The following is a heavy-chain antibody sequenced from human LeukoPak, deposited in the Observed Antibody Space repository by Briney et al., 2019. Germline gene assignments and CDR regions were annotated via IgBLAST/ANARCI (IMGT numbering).Heavy chain of an antibody. CDR1: GFTFSSYA. V-gene: IGHV3-23*01. D-gene: IGHD6-6*01. J-gene: IGHJ4*02. Sequence: TGGSLRLSCAASGFTFSSYAMSWVRQAPGKGLEWVSAISGSGGSTYYAGSVKGRFTISRDNSKNTLYLQMNSLRAEDTAVYYCAKGGSSKGGYFDYWGQGTLVTVSS. CDR3: AKGGSSKGGYFDY. CDR2: ISGSGGST.